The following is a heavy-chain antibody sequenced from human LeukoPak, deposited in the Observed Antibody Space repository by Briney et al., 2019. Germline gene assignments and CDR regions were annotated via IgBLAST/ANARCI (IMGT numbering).Heavy chain of an antibody. CDR1: GFTLSSYW. D-gene: IGHD3-22*01. CDR2: IKPDGSEK. V-gene: IGHV3-7*01. J-gene: IGHJ5*02. CDR3: ATYSSDFGRLDP. Sequence: GGSLRLSCVASGFTLSSYWMSWVRQAPGKGLEGVANIKPDGSEKNYVDSVKGRFTISRDNAKNTLYLQMNSLRADDTAVYYCATYSSDFGRLDPWGQGTQVTVSS.